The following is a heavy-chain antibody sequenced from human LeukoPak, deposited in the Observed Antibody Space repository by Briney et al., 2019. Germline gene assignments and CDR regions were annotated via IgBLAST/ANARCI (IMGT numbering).Heavy chain of an antibody. CDR2: INHSGST. CDR1: GGSFSGYY. V-gene: IGHV4-34*01. CDR3: ARGPLRFLEWLGFDP. Sequence: SETLSLTCAVYGGSFSGYYWSWIRQPPGKGLEWIGEINHSGSTNYNPSLKGRVTISVDTSKNQFSLKLSSVTAADTAVYYCARGPLRFLEWLGFDPWGQGTLVTVSS. D-gene: IGHD3-3*01. J-gene: IGHJ5*02.